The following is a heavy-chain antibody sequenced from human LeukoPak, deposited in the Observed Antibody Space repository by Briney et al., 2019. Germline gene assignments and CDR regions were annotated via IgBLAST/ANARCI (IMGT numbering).Heavy chain of an antibody. V-gene: IGHV1-69*04. CDR2: IIPILGIA. Sequence: SVKVSCKASGGTFSSYAISWVRQAPGQGLEWMGRIIPILGIANYAQKFQGRVTITADKSTSTAYMELSSLRSEDTAVYYCAGECPSGSGYYSPFDYWGQGTLVTVSS. J-gene: IGHJ4*02. D-gene: IGHD3-22*01. CDR3: AGECPSGSGYYSPFDY. CDR1: GGTFSSYA.